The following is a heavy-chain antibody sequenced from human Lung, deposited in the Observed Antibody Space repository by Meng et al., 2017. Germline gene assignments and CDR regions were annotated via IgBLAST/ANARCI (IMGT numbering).Heavy chain of an antibody. Sequence: QVQLQRWGEGLLKHSHTLSLTCVVPGGSFSDYHWSWIRQPPGKWLELIGEIDHSGSTNYNPSLESRATISVDTSQNNLSLKLSSVTAADSAVYYCARGPTTMAHDFDYWGQGTLVTVSS. CDR2: IDHSGST. CDR1: GGSFSDYH. CDR3: ARGPTTMAHDFDY. V-gene: IGHV4-34*01. D-gene: IGHD4-11*01. J-gene: IGHJ4*02.